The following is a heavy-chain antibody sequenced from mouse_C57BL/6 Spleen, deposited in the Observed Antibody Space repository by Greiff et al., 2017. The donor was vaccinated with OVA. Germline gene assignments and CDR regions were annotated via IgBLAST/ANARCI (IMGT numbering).Heavy chain of an antibody. V-gene: IGHV1-69*01. J-gene: IGHJ1*03. CDR2: IDPSDSYT. CDR3: ARGIYWYIDV. Sequence: VQLQQPGAELVMPGASVKLSCKASGYTFTSYWMHWVKQRPGQGLEWIGEIDPSDSYTNYNQKFKGKSTLTVDKSSSTAYMQLSSLTSEDSAVYYCARGIYWYIDVWGTGTTVTVSS. CDR1: GYTFTSYW.